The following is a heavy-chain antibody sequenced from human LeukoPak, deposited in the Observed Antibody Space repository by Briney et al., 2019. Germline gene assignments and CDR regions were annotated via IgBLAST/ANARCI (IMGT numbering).Heavy chain of an antibody. CDR1: GFTFDDYG. CDR3: ARDGGSHGAFDI. V-gene: IGHV3-20*01. J-gene: IGHJ3*02. D-gene: IGHD1-26*01. CDR2: INWNGGST. Sequence: PGGSLRLSCAASGFTFDDYGMSWVRQAPGKGLEWVSGINWNGGSTGYADSVKGRFTISRDNAKISLYLQMNSLRAEDTALYHCARDGGSHGAFDIWGQGTMVTVSS.